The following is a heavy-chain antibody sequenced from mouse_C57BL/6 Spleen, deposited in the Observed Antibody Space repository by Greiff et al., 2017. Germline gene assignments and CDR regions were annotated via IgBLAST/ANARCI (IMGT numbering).Heavy chain of an antibody. CDR1: GYTFTSYD. CDR3: ARRWDAMDY. V-gene: IGHV1-85*01. J-gene: IGHJ4*01. CDR2: IYPGDGST. Sequence: QVQLQQSGPELVKPGASVKLSCKASGYTFTSYDITWVKQRPGQGLEWIGWIYPGDGSTKYNEKFKGKATLTVDTSSSTAYIELHSLTSEDSAVYFCARRWDAMDYWGQGTSVTVAS. D-gene: IGHD1-1*02.